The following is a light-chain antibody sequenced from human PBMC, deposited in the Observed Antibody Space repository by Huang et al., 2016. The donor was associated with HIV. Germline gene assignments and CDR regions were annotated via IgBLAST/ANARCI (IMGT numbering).Light chain of an antibody. Sequence: EIVLTQSPATLSLSPGESATLSCRASQSVSSYLAWYQQKPGQAPRLLIYDASNRATGIPARVSGSGAGTDFTLTISSLEPEDFAVYYCQQRSNWPPYTFGQGTKLEIK. J-gene: IGKJ2*01. CDR1: QSVSSY. CDR3: QQRSNWPPYT. CDR2: DAS. V-gene: IGKV3-11*01.